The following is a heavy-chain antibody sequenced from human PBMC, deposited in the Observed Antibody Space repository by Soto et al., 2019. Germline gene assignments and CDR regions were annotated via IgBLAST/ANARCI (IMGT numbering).Heavy chain of an antibody. CDR3: ARAGTSGYCSGGSCYSIGNYGMDV. CDR1: GYTFTSYD. D-gene: IGHD2-15*01. Sequence: ASVKVSCKASGYTFTSYDINWVRQATGQGLEWMGWMNPNSGNTGYAQKFQGRVTMTRNTSISTAYMELSSLRSEDTAVYYCARAGTSGYCSGGSCYSIGNYGMDVWGQGTTVTV. V-gene: IGHV1-8*01. CDR2: MNPNSGNT. J-gene: IGHJ6*02.